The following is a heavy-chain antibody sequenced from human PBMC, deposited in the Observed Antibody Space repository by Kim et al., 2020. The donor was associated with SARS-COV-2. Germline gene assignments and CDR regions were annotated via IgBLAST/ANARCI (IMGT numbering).Heavy chain of an antibody. J-gene: IGHJ4*02. D-gene: IGHD6-13*01. V-gene: IGHV1-2*02. CDR3: ARDRSIAAAQLGY. CDR1: GYTFTGYY. CDR2: INPNSGGT. Sequence: ASVKVSCKASGYTFTGYYMHWVRQAPGQGLEWMGWINPNSGGTNYAQKFQGRVTMTRDTSISTAYMELSRLRSDDTAVYYCARDRSIAAAQLGYWGQGTLVTVSS.